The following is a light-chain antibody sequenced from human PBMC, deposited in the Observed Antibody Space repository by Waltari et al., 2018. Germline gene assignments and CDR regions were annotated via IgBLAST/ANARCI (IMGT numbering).Light chain of an antibody. CDR1: SSDVDNYNF. Sequence: QSALTQPASVSGSPGQSITISCTGTSSDVDNYNFVSWYQQHPGKAPKLMIYGVSNPPSGISDRFSGSTSVNPASLTISGLQADDEADFYCSSSTNIITYVFETGTKVTVL. J-gene: IGLJ1*01. CDR3: SSSTNIITYV. V-gene: IGLV2-14*01. CDR2: GVS.